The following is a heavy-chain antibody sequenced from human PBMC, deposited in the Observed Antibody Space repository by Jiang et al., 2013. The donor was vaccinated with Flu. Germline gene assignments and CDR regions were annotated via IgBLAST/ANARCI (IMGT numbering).Heavy chain of an antibody. CDR3: ARQWDDTGNYYARAHFDS. J-gene: IGHJ4*02. Sequence: PGLVKPSETLSLTCGVSGDSISSTNYYWGWIRQPPGKGLEWIASIYSGSTYYNPSLKSRVTMSVDTSKNHFSLNLRSVTAADTAVYYCARQWDDTGNYYARAHFDSWGQGTLVTVSS. D-gene: IGHD1-26*01. V-gene: IGHV4-39*01. CDR1: GDSISSTNYY. CDR2: IYSGST.